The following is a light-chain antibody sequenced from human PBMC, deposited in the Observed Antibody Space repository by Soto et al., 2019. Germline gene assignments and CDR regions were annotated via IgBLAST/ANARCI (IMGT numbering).Light chain of an antibody. J-gene: IGKJ1*01. CDR3: QHYDTSPRT. Sequence: EIVLTQSPGTLSLSPGERATLSCRASQSVSSNYLAWYQQKRGQAPRLLIYGASSRATGIPTRFSGSGSGTAFTLTISRLEPEDFAVYYCQHYDTSPRTFGQGTKVEI. CDR1: QSVSSNY. CDR2: GAS. V-gene: IGKV3-20*01.